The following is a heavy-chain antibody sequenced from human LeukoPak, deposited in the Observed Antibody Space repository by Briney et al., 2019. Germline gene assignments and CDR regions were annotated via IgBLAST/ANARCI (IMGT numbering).Heavy chain of an antibody. CDR1: GYSISSGYY. CDR3: ARANYYDTSGYSRGAFDI. V-gene: IGHV4-38-2*02. Sequence: PSETLSLTCTVSGYSISSGYYWGWIRQPPGKGLEWIGSIYHSGSTDYNPSLKSRVTISVDTSKNQFSLKLSSVTAADTAVYYCARANYYDTSGYSRGAFDIWAQGTVVTVSS. CDR2: IYHSGST. J-gene: IGHJ3*02. D-gene: IGHD3-22*01.